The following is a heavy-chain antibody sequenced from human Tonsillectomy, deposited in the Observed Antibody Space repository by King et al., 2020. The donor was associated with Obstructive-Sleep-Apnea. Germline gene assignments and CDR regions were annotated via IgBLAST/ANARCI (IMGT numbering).Heavy chain of an antibody. CDR2: ISASGDNS. V-gene: IGHV3-23*04. J-gene: IGHJ4*02. Sequence: VQLVESGGGLVQPGGSLRLSCAASGFSFTNYAMSWVRQAPGKGLEWVSVISASGDNSYYPDSVKGRFACSRDNSMNTRYLQVRSLRAEDTALYYCSKDPAYYDSSGYYSGAYYFDSWGQGTLVTVSS. D-gene: IGHD3-22*01. CDR3: SKDPAYYDSSGYYSGAYYFDS. CDR1: GFSFTNYA.